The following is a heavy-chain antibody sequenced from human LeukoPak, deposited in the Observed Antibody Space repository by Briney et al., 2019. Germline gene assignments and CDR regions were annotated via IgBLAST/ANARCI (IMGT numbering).Heavy chain of an antibody. CDR1: GFTFSSYG. V-gene: IGHV3-23*01. Sequence: GGTLRLSCAASGFTFSSYGMSWVRQAPGKGLEWVSAISGSGGSTYYADSVKGRFTISRDNAKNSLYLQMNSLRAEDTAVYYCAELGITMIGGVWGKGTAVTISS. D-gene: IGHD3-10*02. CDR2: ISGSGGST. J-gene: IGHJ6*04. CDR3: AELGITMIGGV.